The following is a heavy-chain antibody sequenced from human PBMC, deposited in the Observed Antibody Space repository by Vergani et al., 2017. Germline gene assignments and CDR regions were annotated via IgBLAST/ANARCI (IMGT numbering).Heavy chain of an antibody. V-gene: IGHV4-30-2*02. J-gene: IGHJ6*03. CDR1: GGSISSGAFS. CDR2: IFQSGSP. CDR3: ARLSSTSCYSCRGYYYYYMDV. D-gene: IGHD2-2*01. Sequence: QLQLQESGSGLVKPSQTLSLNCAASGGSISSGAFSWGWIRQPPGRGLQWIGHIFQSGSPDYNASLKSRVNISLDKSKNHFSLSLSSVTAADTAVYYCARLSSTSCYSCRGYYYYYMDVWGKGTTVTVSS.